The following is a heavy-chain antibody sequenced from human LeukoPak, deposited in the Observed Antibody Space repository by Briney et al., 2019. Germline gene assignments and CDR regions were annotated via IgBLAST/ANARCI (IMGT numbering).Heavy chain of an antibody. Sequence: GGSLRLSCAASGFTFSSYGMHWVRQAPGKGLEWVAVISYDGSNKYYADSVKGRFTISRDNSKNTLYLQMNSLRAEDTAVYYCAKDSGDQYYFDYWGQGTLVTVSS. J-gene: IGHJ4*02. V-gene: IGHV3-30*18. CDR2: ISYDGSNK. CDR3: AKDSGDQYYFDY. CDR1: GFTFSSYG. D-gene: IGHD2-21*01.